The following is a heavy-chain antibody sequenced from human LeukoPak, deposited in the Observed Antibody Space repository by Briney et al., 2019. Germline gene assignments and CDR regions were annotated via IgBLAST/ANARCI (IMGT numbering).Heavy chain of an antibody. CDR3: ARARLVRKVTTEYGMDV. D-gene: IGHD4-17*01. V-gene: IGHV1-46*01. Sequence: GASVKVSCKASENTFTNYYMHWVRQAPGQGLEWLGLINPNGDRTAYAQNFQGRVTMTRDTSASTAYMELSSLRSEDTGVYYCARARLVRKVTTEYGMDVWGQGTTVTVSS. J-gene: IGHJ6*02. CDR2: INPNGDRT. CDR1: ENTFTNYY.